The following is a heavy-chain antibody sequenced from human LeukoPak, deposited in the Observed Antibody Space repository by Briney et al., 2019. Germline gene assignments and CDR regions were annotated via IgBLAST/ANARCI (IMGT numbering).Heavy chain of an antibody. J-gene: IGHJ4*02. CDR3: SSKGWSRSGPYSDY. CDR2: IRTKDNNYAT. Sequence: GGSLRLSCAASGLTFSGSAMHWVRQASGKGLEWVGRIRTKDNNYATAYAASVKGRFTISRDDSKNTAYLQMNSLKTDDTAVYYCSSKGWSRSGPYSDYWGQGTLVTVSS. V-gene: IGHV3-73*01. CDR1: GLTFSGSA. D-gene: IGHD3-3*01.